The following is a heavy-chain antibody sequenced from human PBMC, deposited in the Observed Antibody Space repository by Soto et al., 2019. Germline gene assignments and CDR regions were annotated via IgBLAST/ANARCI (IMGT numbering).Heavy chain of an antibody. J-gene: IGHJ4*01. CDR2: IKSKTDGGTQ. Sequence: DVWVNWVSQNKGKGLEWVGRIKSKTDGGTQDYAAPVKGRFAISRDDSISMAFMRMNSLKIEDAAVYYCTTDSYITVTPVRLDYWGHGTLVTVSS. CDR1: DVW. CDR3: TTDSYITVTPVRLDY. V-gene: IGHV3-15*07. D-gene: IGHD4-4*01.